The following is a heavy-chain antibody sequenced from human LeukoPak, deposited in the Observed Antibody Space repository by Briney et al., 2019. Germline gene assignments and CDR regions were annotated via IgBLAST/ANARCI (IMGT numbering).Heavy chain of an antibody. CDR2: TLYRSKWSY. CDR1: GDSVSSNDAA. J-gene: IGHJ6*03. V-gene: IGHV6-1*01. D-gene: IGHD6-6*01. CDR3: ARDAIAARPGYYYYYMDV. Sequence: SQTLSLTCAISGDSVSSNDAAWNWIRQSPSRGLEWLGRTLYRSKWSYDYAVSVRGRITINPDTSKNQFSLQLSSVTAADTAVYYCARDAIAARPGYYYYYMDVWGKGTTVTVSS.